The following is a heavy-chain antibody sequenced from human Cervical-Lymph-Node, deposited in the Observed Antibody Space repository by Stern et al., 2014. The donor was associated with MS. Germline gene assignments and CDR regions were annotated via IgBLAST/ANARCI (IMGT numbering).Heavy chain of an antibody. CDR1: GYTFTTYY. CDR2: SNTSDGDT. V-gene: IGHV1-46*01. Sequence: QVQLVQSVAEVKKPGASEHVSCVTSGYTFTTYYVHWVRQAPGQGLARMGISNTSDGDTSHSRRFQDRVTMTRDTSASTVYLKLSSLKSEDTAVYYCARQRTTGHMDFDYWGQGTLVTVSS. CDR3: ARQRTTGHMDFDY. J-gene: IGHJ4*02. D-gene: IGHD1-1*01.